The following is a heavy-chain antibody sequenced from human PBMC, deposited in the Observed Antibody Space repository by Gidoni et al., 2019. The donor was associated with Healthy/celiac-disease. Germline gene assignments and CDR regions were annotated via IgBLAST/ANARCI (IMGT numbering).Heavy chain of an antibody. J-gene: IGHJ3*02. Sequence: QVQLQQWGAGLLKPSATLSLTCAVSGGSSSGYYWRWNRQPPGKGLEWIGEINHSGSNNYNPSLKSRVTISVDTSKNQFSLKLSSVTAADTAVYYCARVPQSFRLNAAAGDAFDIWGQGTMVTVSS. D-gene: IGHD6-13*01. CDR1: GGSSSGYY. V-gene: IGHV4-34*01. CDR2: INHSGSN. CDR3: ARVPQSFRLNAAAGDAFDI.